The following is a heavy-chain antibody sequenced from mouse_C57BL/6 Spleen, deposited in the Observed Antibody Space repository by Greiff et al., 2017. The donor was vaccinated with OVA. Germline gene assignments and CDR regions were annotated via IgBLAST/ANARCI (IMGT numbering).Heavy chain of an antibody. J-gene: IGHJ1*03. Sequence: VQLKESGPGLVKPSQSLSLTCSVTGYSITSGYYWNWIRQFPGNKLEWMGYISYDGSNNYNPSLKNRISITRDTSKNQFFLKLNSVTTEDTATYYCARGGIYYGSSYWYFDVWGTGTTVTVSS. CDR2: ISYDGSN. D-gene: IGHD1-1*01. CDR3: ARGGIYYGSSYWYFDV. V-gene: IGHV3-6*01. CDR1: GYSITSGYY.